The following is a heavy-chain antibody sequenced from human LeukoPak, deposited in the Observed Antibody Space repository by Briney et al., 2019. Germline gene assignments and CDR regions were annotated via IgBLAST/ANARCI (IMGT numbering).Heavy chain of an antibody. Sequence: SETLSLTCTVSGGSISSYYWSWIRQPAGKGLEWIGRIYTSGSTNYNPSLKSRVTMSVDTSKNQFSLKLSSVTAADTAVYYCARDYQYYGSGSYYNFPDAFDIWGQGTMVTVSS. CDR3: ARDYQYYGSGSYYNFPDAFDI. V-gene: IGHV4-4*07. D-gene: IGHD3-10*01. J-gene: IGHJ3*02. CDR1: GGSISSYY. CDR2: IYTSGST.